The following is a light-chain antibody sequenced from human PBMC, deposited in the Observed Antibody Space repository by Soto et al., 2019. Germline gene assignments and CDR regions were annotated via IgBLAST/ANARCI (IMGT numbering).Light chain of an antibody. Sequence: DIQMTQSPSTLSASVGDRVTITCRASQSISSYLAWYQQRPGKAPKLLIYKASSLDSGVPSRFSGSGSGTEFTLTINSRQPDDFANYYCQQYNTYSTFGQGTKVEIK. V-gene: IGKV1-5*03. J-gene: IGKJ1*01. CDR1: QSISSY. CDR3: QQYNTYST. CDR2: KAS.